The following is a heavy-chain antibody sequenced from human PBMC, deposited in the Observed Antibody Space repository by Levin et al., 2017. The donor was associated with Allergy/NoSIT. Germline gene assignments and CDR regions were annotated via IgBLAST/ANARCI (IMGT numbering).Heavy chain of an antibody. D-gene: IGHD6-13*01. J-gene: IGHJ6*03. Sequence: GGSLRLSCAASGLTFSPYDMHWVRQATGKGLEWVSGVGSGGDTYYAGSVKGRFTISRENAKNSLYLQMNNLRAGDTAVYYCARAIAASYMDVWGKGTTVTVS. CDR3: ARAIAASYMDV. CDR1: GLTFSPYD. CDR2: VGSGGDT. V-gene: IGHV3-13*04.